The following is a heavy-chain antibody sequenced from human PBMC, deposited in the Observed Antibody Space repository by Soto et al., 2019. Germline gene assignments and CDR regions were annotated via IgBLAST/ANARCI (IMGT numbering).Heavy chain of an antibody. Sequence: SVKVSCKASGGTFSRYAINWVRQAPGQGLEWMGGIIPIFGTTNYAQKFQGRVTITADESTSTGNMELSSLRSEDTAVYYCARARAGAAVAGTGFDYWGQGTLVTVSS. CDR3: ARARAGAAVAGTGFDY. V-gene: IGHV1-69*13. J-gene: IGHJ4*02. CDR1: GGTFSRYA. CDR2: IIPIFGTT. D-gene: IGHD6-19*01.